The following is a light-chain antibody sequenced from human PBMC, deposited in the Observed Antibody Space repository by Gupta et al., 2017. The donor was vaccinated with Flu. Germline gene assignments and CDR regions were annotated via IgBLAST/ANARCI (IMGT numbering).Light chain of an antibody. CDR1: SSDVGGYNY. CDR2: EVS. CDR3: SSYAGSNNLNWV. Sequence: QSALTQPPSASGSPGQSVPISCTGTSSDVGGYNYVSWYQQHPGKAPKLMIYEVSKRPSGVPDRFSGSKSGNTASLTVSGLQAEDEADYYCSSYAGSNNLNWVFGGGTKLTVL. J-gene: IGLJ3*02. V-gene: IGLV2-8*01.